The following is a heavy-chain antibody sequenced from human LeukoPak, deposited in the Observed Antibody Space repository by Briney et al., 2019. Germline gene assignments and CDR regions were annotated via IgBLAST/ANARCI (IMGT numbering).Heavy chain of an antibody. D-gene: IGHD3-10*01. CDR2: ISSSGSTI. CDR3: ARGRFGLD. Sequence: HPGGSLRLSCAASGFTFSTLEMTWVRQAPGKGLEWVSYISSSGSTIYYADSVKGRFTISRDNAKNSLYLQMNSLRVEDTAIYHCARGRFGLDWGQGTLVTVSS. V-gene: IGHV3-48*03. CDR1: GFTFSTLE. J-gene: IGHJ4*02.